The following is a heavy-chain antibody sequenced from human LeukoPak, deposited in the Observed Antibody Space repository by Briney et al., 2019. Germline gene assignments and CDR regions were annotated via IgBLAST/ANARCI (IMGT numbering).Heavy chain of an antibody. J-gene: IGHJ4*02. CDR1: GYTFPSYF. CDR2: INPTGGST. Sequence: ASVKVSCKESGYTFPSYFMHWVRQAPGQGLEWMGIINPTGGSTTYAQKFQGRVTMTRDTSTSTVYMELSSLRSDDTAVYYCARTAARRFDYWGQGTLVTVSP. D-gene: IGHD6-6*01. V-gene: IGHV1-46*01. CDR3: ARTAARRFDY.